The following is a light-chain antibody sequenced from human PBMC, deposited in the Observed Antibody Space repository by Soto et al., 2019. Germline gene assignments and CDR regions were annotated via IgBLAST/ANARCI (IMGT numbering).Light chain of an antibody. CDR2: DAS. J-gene: IGKJ4*01. Sequence: EIVLNQSPVTLSLSPGERATLSCRASQSVSRYLAWYQQKPGQPPRLLIYDASKRATGVPARFSGSGSGTDFTLTISSLEPEDFAVYDCQQRSDWPLTFGGGTDVDI. CDR1: QSVSRY. V-gene: IGKV3-11*01. CDR3: QQRSDWPLT.